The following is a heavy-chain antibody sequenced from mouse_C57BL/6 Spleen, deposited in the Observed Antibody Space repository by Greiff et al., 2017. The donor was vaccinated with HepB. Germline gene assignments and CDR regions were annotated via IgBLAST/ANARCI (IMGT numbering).Heavy chain of an antibody. CDR3: ASGNYDDAMDY. D-gene: IGHD2-4*01. CDR1: GYSITSGYY. CDR2: ISYDGSN. Sequence: VQLQQSGPGLVKPSQSLSLTCSVTGYSITSGYYWNWIRQFPGNKLEWMGYISYDGSNNYNPSLKNRISITRDTSKNQFFLKLNSVTTEDTATYYCASGNYDDAMDYWGQGTSVTVSS. V-gene: IGHV3-6*01. J-gene: IGHJ4*01.